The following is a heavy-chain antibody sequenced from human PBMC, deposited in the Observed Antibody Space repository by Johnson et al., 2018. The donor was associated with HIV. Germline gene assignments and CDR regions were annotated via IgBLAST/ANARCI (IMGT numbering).Heavy chain of an antibody. CDR3: AKAREYDSTGHDAFDI. V-gene: IGHV3-13*01. CDR2: IGTGGDT. D-gene: IGHD3-22*01. CDR1: GFTFTTYD. J-gene: IGHJ3*02. Sequence: VESGGGLVQPGGSLRLSCAASGFTFTTYDMHWVRQGTGTGLEWVSGIGTGGDTHYPDSVKGRFTISRENAKNSLYLQMNSLRAEDTAVYYCAKAREYDSTGHDAFDIWGQGTMVTVSS.